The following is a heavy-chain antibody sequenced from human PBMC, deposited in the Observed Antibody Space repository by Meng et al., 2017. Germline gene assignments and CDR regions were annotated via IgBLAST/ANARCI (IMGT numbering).Heavy chain of an antibody. J-gene: IGHJ4*02. CDR1: GGSFSGYY. CDR3: AGAQTGTREIDY. V-gene: IGHV4-34*01. CDR2: INHSGST. D-gene: IGHD1-1*01. Sequence: QGQLHRWGQGLLKPAAPLSLTCAVYGGSFSGYYWSWICQPPGKGLEWIGEINHSGSTNYHPSLKSRVTISVDTSKNQFSLKLSSVTAADTAVYYCAGAQTGTREIDYWGQGTLVTVSS.